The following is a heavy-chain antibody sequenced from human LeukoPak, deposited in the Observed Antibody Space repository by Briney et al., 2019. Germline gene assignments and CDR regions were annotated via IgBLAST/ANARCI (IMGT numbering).Heavy chain of an antibody. D-gene: IGHD3-16*02. CDR1: GESFSGYY. V-gene: IGHV4-34*01. Sequence: SETLSLTCGVYGESFSGYYWSWIRQSPDKGLEWIGEMNQRGSTNYNPSLKSRVTISVDTSKNHFSLKLSSVTAADTAVYYCARDLSTPAKNTFGGVITWGQGTLVTVSS. CDR2: MNQRGST. CDR3: ARDLSTPAKNTFGGVIT. J-gene: IGHJ4*02.